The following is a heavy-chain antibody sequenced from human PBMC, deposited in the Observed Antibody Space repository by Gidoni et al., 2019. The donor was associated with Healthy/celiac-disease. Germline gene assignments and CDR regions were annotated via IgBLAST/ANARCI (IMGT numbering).Heavy chain of an antibody. CDR2: ISYEGSNK. Sequence: SSYAMHWVRQAPGKGLEWVAVISYEGSNKYYADSVKGRFTISRDNSKNTLYLQMNSLRAEDTAVYYCARELGGGGDGYNRAFDIWGQGTMVTVSS. CDR3: ARELGGGGDGYNRAFDI. D-gene: IGHD5-12*01. J-gene: IGHJ3*02. V-gene: IGHV3-30-3*01. CDR1: SSYA.